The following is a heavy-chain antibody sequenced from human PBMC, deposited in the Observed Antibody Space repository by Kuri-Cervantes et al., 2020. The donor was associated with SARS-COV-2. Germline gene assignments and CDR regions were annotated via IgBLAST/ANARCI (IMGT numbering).Heavy chain of an antibody. V-gene: IGHV4-59*12. J-gene: IGHJ4*02. CDR2: IYYSGST. CDR1: GGSFSSYY. CDR3: ARSVWSGGSCRLKGGPYYFDY. Sequence: SETLSLTCTVSGGSFSSYYWSWIRQPPGKGLEWIGYIYYSGSTNYNPSLKSRVTISVDTSKNQFSLKLSSVTAADAAVYYCARSVWSGGSCRLKGGPYYFDYWGQGTLVTVSS. D-gene: IGHD2-15*01.